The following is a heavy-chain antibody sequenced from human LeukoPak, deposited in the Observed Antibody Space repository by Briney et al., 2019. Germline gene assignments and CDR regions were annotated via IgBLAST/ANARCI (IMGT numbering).Heavy chain of an antibody. J-gene: IGHJ3*02. CDR1: GYTFTSYY. CDR3: ASPDSHDYGGAFDI. CDR2: IDPSGGST. Sequence: ASVTVSCKASGYTFTSYYMHWVRQAPGQGLEWMGIIDPSGGSTSYAQKFQGRVTMTRDTSTSTVYMELSSLRSEDTAVYYCASPDSHDYGGAFDIWGQGTMVTVSS. V-gene: IGHV1-46*01. D-gene: IGHD4-17*01.